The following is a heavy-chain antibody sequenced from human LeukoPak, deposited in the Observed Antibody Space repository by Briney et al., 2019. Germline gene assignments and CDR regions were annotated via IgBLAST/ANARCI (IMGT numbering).Heavy chain of an antibody. CDR2: INPSGGST. J-gene: IGHJ3*02. D-gene: IGHD6-6*01. V-gene: IGHV1-46*03. CDR3: VSSSSAFDI. CDR1: GYTFTGYY. Sequence: AASVKVSCRASGYTFTGYYMHWVRQAPGQGLEWMGIINPSGGSTSYAQKFQGRVTMTRDMSTSTVYMELSSLRSEDTAVYYCVSSSSAFDIWGQGTMVTVSS.